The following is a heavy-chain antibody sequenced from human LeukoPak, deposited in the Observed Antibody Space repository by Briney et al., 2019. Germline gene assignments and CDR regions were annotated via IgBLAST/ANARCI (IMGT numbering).Heavy chain of an antibody. CDR2: IIPIFGTA. J-gene: IGHJ4*02. D-gene: IGHD3-22*01. Sequence: SVKVSCKASGYTFNSYSISWVRQAPGQGLEWMGGIIPIFGTANYAQKFQGRVTITADKSTSTAYMELSSLRSEDTAVYYCARGDTYYYDSSGYYGPFDYWGQGTLVTVSS. CDR3: ARGDTYYYDSSGYYGPFDY. CDR1: GYTFNSYS. V-gene: IGHV1-69*06.